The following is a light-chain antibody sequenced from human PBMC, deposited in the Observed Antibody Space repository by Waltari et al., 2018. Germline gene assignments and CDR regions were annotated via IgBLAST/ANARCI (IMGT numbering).Light chain of an antibody. CDR1: NIGGRS. CDR2: LDS. Sequence: SSVLTQAPSVSVAPGQTATVTCGGDNIGGRSFHWYQQRPGRAPVLVVYLDSDRPSGIPDRVSGSKSGNAATRTSSRVEAGDEADYYCHVWDGKTVMCGGGTKRTVL. CDR3: HVWDGKTVM. V-gene: IGLV3-21*02. J-gene: IGLJ3*02.